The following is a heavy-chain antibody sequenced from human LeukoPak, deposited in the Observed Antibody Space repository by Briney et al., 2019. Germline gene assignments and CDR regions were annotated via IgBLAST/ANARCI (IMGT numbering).Heavy chain of an antibody. J-gene: IGHJ4*02. D-gene: IGHD5-18*01. V-gene: IGHV3-23*01. CDR2: ISGSGGST. Sequence: GGSLRLSCAASGFTFSDYYMSWIRQAPGKGLEWVSAISGSGGSTYYADSVKGRFTISRDNSKNTLFLQMGSLRAEDMAVYYCARGGGRNTAMVWAFDYWGQGTLVTVSS. CDR3: ARGGGRNTAMVWAFDY. CDR1: GFTFSDYY.